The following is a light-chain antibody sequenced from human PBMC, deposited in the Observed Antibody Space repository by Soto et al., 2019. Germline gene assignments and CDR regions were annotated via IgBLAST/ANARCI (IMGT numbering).Light chain of an antibody. CDR1: QSVSSH. V-gene: IGKV3-11*01. CDR2: DAS. J-gene: IGKJ2*03. Sequence: EIVLTQSPATLSLSPGQRATLSCRASQSVSSHFAWYQQKPGQAPRLLIYDASNRATGIPARFSGSGSGTDFTLTISSLQPEDSAVYYCQQRSNWPYSFGQGTKWIS. CDR3: QQRSNWPYS.